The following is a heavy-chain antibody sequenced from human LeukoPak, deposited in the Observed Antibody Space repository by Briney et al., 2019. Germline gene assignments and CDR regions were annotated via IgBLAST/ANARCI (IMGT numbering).Heavy chain of an antibody. J-gene: IGHJ4*02. CDR3: AIIAAAGPFDY. V-gene: IGHV4-59*08. Sequence: SEPLSLTCSVSGGSIISSYWRCIRQPTGKGLEWIGYVYYGGSPTYNYNPSLKNRVTISVDTSKNQLSLRLSSVAAADTAVYFCAIIAAAGPFDYWGQGALVTVSS. CDR2: VYYGGSPTY. CDR1: GGSIISSY. D-gene: IGHD6-13*01.